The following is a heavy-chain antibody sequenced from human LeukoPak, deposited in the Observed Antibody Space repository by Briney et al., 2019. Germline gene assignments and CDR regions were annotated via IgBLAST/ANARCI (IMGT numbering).Heavy chain of an antibody. Sequence: PSETLSLTCAVYGGSFSGYYWSWIRQPPGKGLEWIGEINHSGSTNYNPSLKSRVTISVDTSKNQFSLKLSSVTAADTAVYYYARGYYDSSGYYSHYWGQGTLVTVSS. CDR1: GGSFSGYY. CDR3: ARGYYDSSGYYSHY. V-gene: IGHV4-34*01. CDR2: INHSGST. D-gene: IGHD3-22*01. J-gene: IGHJ4*02.